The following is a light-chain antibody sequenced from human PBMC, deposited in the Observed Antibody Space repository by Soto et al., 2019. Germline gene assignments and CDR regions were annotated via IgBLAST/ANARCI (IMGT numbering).Light chain of an antibody. CDR3: SSYAGSNNYD. J-gene: IGLJ1*01. CDR1: SSDVGGYNY. V-gene: IGLV2-8*01. Sequence: LTQPPSASGSPGQSVTISCTGTSSDVGGYNYVSWYQQHPGKAPKLMIYEVSKRPSGVPDRFSGSKSGNTASLTVSGLQAEDEADYYCSSYAGSNNYDFGTGTKVTVL. CDR2: EVS.